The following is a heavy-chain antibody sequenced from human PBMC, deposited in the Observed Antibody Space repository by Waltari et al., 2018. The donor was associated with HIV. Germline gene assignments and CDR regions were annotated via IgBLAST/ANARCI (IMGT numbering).Heavy chain of an antibody. D-gene: IGHD4-4*01. Sequence: HVQLLQSGPGRVPSSPTPPIPCAISRDSASSDSAAWTWIRLFPSGGLEWLGRTYHRSKWFQLYAPSVRGRIRVDVDPSVNHFSLHLDSVTPDDTAVYYCARDSNGLDYWGQGTVVTVSS. V-gene: IGHV6-1*02. CDR2: TYHRSKWFQ. CDR1: RDSASSDSAA. CDR3: ARDSNGLDY. J-gene: IGHJ4*02.